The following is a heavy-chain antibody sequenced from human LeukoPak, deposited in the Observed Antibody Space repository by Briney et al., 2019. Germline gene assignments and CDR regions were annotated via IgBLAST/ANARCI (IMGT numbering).Heavy chain of an antibody. Sequence: GGSLRLSCTASGFTFGDYAMHWVRQAPGKGLEWVAVISYDGSNKYYADSVKGRFTISRDNAKNSLYLQMNSLRAEDTAVYYCARDTYYYDSSGYPPYYYYYYGMDVWGQGTTVTVSS. CDR2: ISYDGSNK. CDR3: ARDTYYYDSSGYPPYYYYYYGMDV. CDR1: GFTFGDYA. J-gene: IGHJ6*02. V-gene: IGHV3-30*04. D-gene: IGHD3-22*01.